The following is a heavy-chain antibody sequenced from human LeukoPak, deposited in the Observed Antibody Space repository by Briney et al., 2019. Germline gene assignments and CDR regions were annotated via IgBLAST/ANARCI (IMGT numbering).Heavy chain of an antibody. D-gene: IGHD5-24*01. V-gene: IGHV1-69*05. CDR1: GGTFSSYA. Sequence: SVKVSCKASGGTFSSYAISWVRQAPGQGLEWMGRIIPIFGTANYAQKFQGRVTITTDGSTSTAYMELSSLRSEDTAVYYCARARDGYNSWNFDYWGQGTLVTVSS. J-gene: IGHJ4*02. CDR2: IIPIFGTA. CDR3: ARARDGYNSWNFDY.